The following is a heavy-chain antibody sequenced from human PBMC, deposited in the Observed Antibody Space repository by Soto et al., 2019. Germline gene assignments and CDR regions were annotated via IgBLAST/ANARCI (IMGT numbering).Heavy chain of an antibody. J-gene: IGHJ4*02. CDR1: GFTVSNTNY. Sequence: EVQLVESGGGLIQPGGSLRLSCVVSGFTVSNTNYMSWVRQAPGKGLEWVSAIYPGDTTFYADSVKARSTISRDNSKNTLYLQMNSLRAEDTAVYYCHGYGYWGQGTLVTVSS. CDR3: HGYGY. D-gene: IGHD5-12*01. CDR2: IYPGDTT. V-gene: IGHV3-53*01.